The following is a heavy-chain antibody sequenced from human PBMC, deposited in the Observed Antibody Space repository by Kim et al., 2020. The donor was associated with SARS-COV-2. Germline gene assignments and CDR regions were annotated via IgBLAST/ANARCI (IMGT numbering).Heavy chain of an antibody. CDR2: INHSGST. Sequence: SETLSLTCAVYGVSFSGYYRSWIRQPPGKGLEWIGEINHSGSTNYNPSLMSRVTISVDTSKNQFFLKLRSVTAADTAVYYCARSRGFYSTPWDCYYYGM. J-gene: IGHJ6*01. D-gene: IGHD3-22*01. CDR1: GVSFSGYY. V-gene: IGHV4-34*01. CDR3: ARSRGFYSTPWDCYYYGM.